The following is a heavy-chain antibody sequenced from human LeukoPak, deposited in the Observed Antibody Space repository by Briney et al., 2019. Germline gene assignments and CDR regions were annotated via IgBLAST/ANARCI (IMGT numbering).Heavy chain of an antibody. CDR1: GYTFTGYY. D-gene: IGHD1-7*01. CDR3: ARVEITGTTCWFDP. Sequence: GASVKVSCKASGYTFTGYYMHWVRQAPGQGLEWMGWINPNSGGTNYAQKFQGRVTMTRATSISTAYMELSRLRSDDTAVYYCARVEITGTTCWFDPWGQGTLVTVSS. J-gene: IGHJ5*02. CDR2: INPNSGGT. V-gene: IGHV1-2*02.